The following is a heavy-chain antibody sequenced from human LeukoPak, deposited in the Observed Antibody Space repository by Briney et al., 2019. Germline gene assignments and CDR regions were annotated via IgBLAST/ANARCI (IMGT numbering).Heavy chain of an antibody. CDR1: GFTFSSYW. V-gene: IGHV3-74*01. D-gene: IGHD6-6*01. Sequence: GGSLRLSCAASGFTFSSYWMHWVRQAPGEGLVWVSRINSDGSSTSYADSVKGRFTISRDNAKNTLYLQMNSLRAEDTAVYDCATIAARPPTSDYWGQGTLVTVSS. CDR2: INSDGSST. CDR3: ATIAARPPTSDY. J-gene: IGHJ4*02.